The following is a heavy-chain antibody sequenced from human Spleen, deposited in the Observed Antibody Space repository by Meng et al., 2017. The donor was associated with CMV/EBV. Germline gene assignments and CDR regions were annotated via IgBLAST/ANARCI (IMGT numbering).Heavy chain of an antibody. V-gene: IGHV4-30-4*08. D-gene: IGHD6-6*01. Sequence: QVQLQESGPGLVKPSQTLSLPCPVSGGSISSGDYYWSWIRQPPGKGLEWIGYIYYSGSTYYNPSLKSRVTISVDTSKNQFSLKLSSVTAADTAVYYCARVGSSSWRREYYFDYWGQGTLVTVAS. CDR2: IYYSGST. CDR3: ARVGSSSWRREYYFDY. J-gene: IGHJ4*02. CDR1: GGSISSGDYY.